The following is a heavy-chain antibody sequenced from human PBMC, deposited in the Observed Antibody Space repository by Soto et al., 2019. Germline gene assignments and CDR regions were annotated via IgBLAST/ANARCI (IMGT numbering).Heavy chain of an antibody. V-gene: IGHV4-4*02. CDR1: GDSISSSKW. CDR3: AYSTGWYRIDN. Sequence: QVQLQESGPGRVKSSGTLSLTCGVSGDSISSSKWRSWVRQPPGKGLEGIVDIFHTGSTNYNPSLNSRVTKSIDKSKNQFSLRLSSVTAADTAVYYCAYSTGWYRIDNWGQGSLVTVSS. D-gene: IGHD6-19*01. CDR2: IFHTGST. J-gene: IGHJ4*02.